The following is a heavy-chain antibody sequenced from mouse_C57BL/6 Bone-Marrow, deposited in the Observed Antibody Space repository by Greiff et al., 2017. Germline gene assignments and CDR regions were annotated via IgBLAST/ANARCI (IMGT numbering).Heavy chain of an antibody. V-gene: IGHV1-39*01. D-gene: IGHD2-4*01. Sequence: EVQLQESGPELVKPGASVKISCKASGYSFTDYNMNWVKQSNGKSLEWIGVINPNYGTTSYNQKFKGKATLTVDQSSSTASMQLHSLTSEDSAVYYCATMSTRAWFAYWGQGTLVTVSA. CDR3: ATMSTRAWFAY. CDR1: GYSFTDYN. CDR2: INPNYGTT. J-gene: IGHJ3*01.